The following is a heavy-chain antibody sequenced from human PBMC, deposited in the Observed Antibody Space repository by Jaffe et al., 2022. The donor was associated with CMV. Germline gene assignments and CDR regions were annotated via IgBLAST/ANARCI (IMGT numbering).Heavy chain of an antibody. V-gene: IGHV4-59*01. J-gene: IGHJ5*02. D-gene: IGHD3-3*01. CDR1: GGSISSFY. CDR2: IYYSGST. Sequence: QVQLQESGPGLVKPSETLSLTCTVSGGSISSFYWSWIRQPPGKGLEWIGYIYYSGSTNYNPSLKSRVTISVDTSKNQFSLKLSSVTAADTAVYYCARDLGYDFWSGFLSWFDPWGQGTLVTVSS. CDR3: ARDLGYDFWSGFLSWFDP.